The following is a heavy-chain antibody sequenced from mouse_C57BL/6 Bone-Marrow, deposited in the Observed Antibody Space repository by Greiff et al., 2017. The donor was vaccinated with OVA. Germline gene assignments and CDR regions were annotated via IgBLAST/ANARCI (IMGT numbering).Heavy chain of an antibody. V-gene: IGHV1-81*01. Sequence: VQLQQSGAELARPGASVKLSCKASGYTFTSYGISWVKQRTGQGLEWIGEIYPRSGNTYYNEKFKGKATLTADKSSSTAYMELRSLTSEDSAVYFCARGTWGYDFAYWGQGTLVTVSA. D-gene: IGHD2-2*01. CDR2: IYPRSGNT. CDR1: GYTFTSYG. J-gene: IGHJ3*01. CDR3: ARGTWGYDFAY.